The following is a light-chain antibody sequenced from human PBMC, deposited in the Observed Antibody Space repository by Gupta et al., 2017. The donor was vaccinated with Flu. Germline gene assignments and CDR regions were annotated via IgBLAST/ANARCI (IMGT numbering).Light chain of an antibody. Sequence: GLLYLSPGERGTLSCRASQSLNHNYLAWYQKKPGQPPRLLIYGASKRATGIPDRFSGSGSGTEFTLTINRLDPEDFAVYYCQQVGSSPYTFGQGTKMEIK. CDR1: QSLNHNY. CDR2: GAS. CDR3: QQVGSSPYT. J-gene: IGKJ2*01. V-gene: IGKV3-20*01.